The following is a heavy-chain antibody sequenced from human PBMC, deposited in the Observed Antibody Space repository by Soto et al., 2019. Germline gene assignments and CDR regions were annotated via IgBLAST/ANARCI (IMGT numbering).Heavy chain of an antibody. Sequence: GGSSNSYGISWVRQAPGQGLEWMGWISAYNGKTNYAQKLQGRVTMTTDTSTSTAHLDLRSLRSDDTAVYYCARGGPDYDKSGYYYSDWGQGTLVTVSS. CDR1: GGSSNSYG. D-gene: IGHD3-22*01. V-gene: IGHV1-18*01. J-gene: IGHJ4*02. CDR2: ISAYNGKT. CDR3: ARGGPDYDKSGYYYSD.